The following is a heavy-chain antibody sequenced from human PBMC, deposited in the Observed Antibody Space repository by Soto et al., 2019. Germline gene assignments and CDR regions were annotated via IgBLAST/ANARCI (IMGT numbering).Heavy chain of an antibody. CDR1: GFTFTNAW. Sequence: PGGSLRLSCAASGFTFTNAWMNWVRQAPGKGLEWVGRIKSKTDGGTTDYAAPVKGRFTISRDDSKNTLYLQMNSLKTEDTAVYYCTTDLVGATLVIYWGQGTLVTVSS. V-gene: IGHV3-15*07. D-gene: IGHD1-26*01. J-gene: IGHJ4*02. CDR2: IKSKTDGGTT. CDR3: TTDLVGATLVIY.